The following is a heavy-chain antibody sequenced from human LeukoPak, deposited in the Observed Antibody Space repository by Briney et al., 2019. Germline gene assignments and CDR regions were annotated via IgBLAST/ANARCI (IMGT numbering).Heavy chain of an antibody. J-gene: IGHJ3*02. D-gene: IGHD5-18*01. CDR2: IDPDGRRT. Sequence: QSGGSLRLSCAASGFTFSSHWMHWVRQAPGKGLVWVSYIDPDGRRTSYAASVKGRFTISRDNAKITRYRQMNKLRAEDTAVYYCARHVDTAMAKEAFDIWGQGTMVTVSS. CDR1: GFTFSSHW. CDR3: ARHVDTAMAKEAFDI. V-gene: IGHV3-74*01.